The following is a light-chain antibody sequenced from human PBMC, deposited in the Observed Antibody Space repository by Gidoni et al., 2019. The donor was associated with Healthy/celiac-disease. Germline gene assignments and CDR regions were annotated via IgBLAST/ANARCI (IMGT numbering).Light chain of an antibody. J-gene: IGKJ2*01. Sequence: EIVMTQSPATLSVSPGERVTLSCRASQSVSSNLAWYQQKPGQAPRLLIYGASTRATGIPARFSGSGSGTEFTLTISSLQSEDFAVYYCQQYNNWPYTFGQXTKLEIK. CDR3: QQYNNWPYT. CDR2: GAS. V-gene: IGKV3-15*01. CDR1: QSVSSN.